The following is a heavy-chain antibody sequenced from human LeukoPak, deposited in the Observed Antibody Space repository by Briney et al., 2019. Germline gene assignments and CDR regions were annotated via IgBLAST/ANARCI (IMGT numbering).Heavy chain of an antibody. Sequence: ASQTLSLTCAVSGGSISSGGYSWSWIRQPPGKGLEWIGYIYHSGSTYYNPSLKSRVTISVDRSKNQFSLKLSSVTAADTAVYYCATGGDFWSGYYQHWGQGTLVTVSS. CDR3: ATGGDFWSGYYQH. CDR1: GGSISSGGYS. D-gene: IGHD3-3*01. V-gene: IGHV4-30-2*01. J-gene: IGHJ1*01. CDR2: IYHSGST.